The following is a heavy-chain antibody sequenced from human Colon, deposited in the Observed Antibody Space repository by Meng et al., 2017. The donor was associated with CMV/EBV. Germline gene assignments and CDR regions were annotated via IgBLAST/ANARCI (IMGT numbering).Heavy chain of an antibody. CDR3: ARVKATVGEIVD. V-gene: IGHV4-59*01. CDR2: TYYTGTT. CDR1: GGSISDYH. D-gene: IGHD3-16*01. J-gene: IGHJ4*02. Sequence: SETLSLTCNVSGGSISDYHWTWIRQPPGMGLEWIGYTYYTGTTYYNPSLKSRVTISVDTSKNHFSLKLSSVTAADTAVYYCARVKATVGEIVDWGQGTLVTVSS.